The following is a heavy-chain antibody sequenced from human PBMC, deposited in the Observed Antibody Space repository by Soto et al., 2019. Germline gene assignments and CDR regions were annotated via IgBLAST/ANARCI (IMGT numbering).Heavy chain of an antibody. J-gene: IGHJ4*03. D-gene: IGHD6-19*01. CDR3: ARVHVMVVAGSTFDY. V-gene: IGHV4-38-2*02. Sequence: SETLSLTCTVSGDSISSGTYWGWIRQPPGEGPEWIASIYHGGTTFYNPSLKSRISISVDTSKNQFSLRLTSVTAADTATYYCARVHVMVVAGSTFDYWGPGTLVTVS. CDR1: GDSISSGTY. CDR2: IYHGGTT.